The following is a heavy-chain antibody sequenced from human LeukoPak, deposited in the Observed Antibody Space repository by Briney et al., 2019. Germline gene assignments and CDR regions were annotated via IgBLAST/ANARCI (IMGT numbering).Heavy chain of an antibody. CDR2: ISYGGSNK. CDR1: GFTFSSYG. Sequence: QTGGSLRLSCAASGFTFSSYGMHWVRQAPGKGLEWVAVISYGGSNKYYADSVKGRFTISRDNSKNTLYLQMNSLRAEDTAVYYCAKDFPYSSSWSDAFDIWGQGTMVTVSS. J-gene: IGHJ3*02. V-gene: IGHV3-30*18. CDR3: AKDFPYSSSWSDAFDI. D-gene: IGHD6-13*01.